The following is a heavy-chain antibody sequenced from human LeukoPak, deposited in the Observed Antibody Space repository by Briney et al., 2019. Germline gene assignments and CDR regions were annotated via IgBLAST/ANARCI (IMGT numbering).Heavy chain of an antibody. CDR3: ARDTAFDY. J-gene: IGHJ4*02. CDR2: INHSGST. Sequence: SETLSLTCAVYGGSFSGYCWSWIRQPPGKGLEWIGEINHSGSTNYNPSLKSRVTISVDTSKNQFSLKLSSVTAADTAVYYCARDTAFDYWGQGTLVTVSS. V-gene: IGHV4-34*01. CDR1: GGSFSGYC. D-gene: IGHD5-18*01.